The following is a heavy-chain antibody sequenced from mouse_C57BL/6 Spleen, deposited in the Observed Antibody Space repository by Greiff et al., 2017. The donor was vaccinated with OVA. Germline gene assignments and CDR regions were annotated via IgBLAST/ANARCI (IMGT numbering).Heavy chain of an antibody. CDR1: GYTFTDYE. D-gene: IGHD2-1*01. CDR2: IDPEPGGT. J-gene: IGHJ1*03. CDR3: TRSGGNYWYFDV. V-gene: IGHV1-15*01. Sequence: VQLQQSGAELVRPGASVTLSCKASGYTFTDYEMHWVKQTPVHGLEWIGAIDPEPGGTASNQKFKGKAILTADKASSTAYMELRRLTSEDSAVYYCTRSGGNYWYFDVWGTGTTVTVSS.